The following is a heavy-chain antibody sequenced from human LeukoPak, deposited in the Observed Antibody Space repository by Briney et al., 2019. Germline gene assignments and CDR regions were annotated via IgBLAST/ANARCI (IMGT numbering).Heavy chain of an antibody. J-gene: IGHJ5*02. V-gene: IGHV1-18*04. CDR3: ARRSLGFDP. CDR2: ISAYNGNT. Sequence: GASVKVSCKASGYTFNDYYMHWVRQAPGQGLEWMGWISAYNGNTNYAQKLQGRVTMTTDTSTSTAYMELRSLRSDDTAVYYCARRSLGFDPWGQGTLVTVSS. CDR1: GYTFNDYY.